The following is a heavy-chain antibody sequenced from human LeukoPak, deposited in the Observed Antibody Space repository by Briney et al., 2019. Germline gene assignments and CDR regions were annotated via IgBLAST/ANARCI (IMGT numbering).Heavy chain of an antibody. CDR3: AKSDGYGLIDY. CDR2: IYYSGST. J-gene: IGHJ4*02. D-gene: IGHD5-24*01. Sequence: KTSETLSLTCTVSGGSFSTYYWGWIRQPPGKGLDWIGNIYYSGSTYYNPSLKSRVTISVDSSKNQFSLRLSSVTTADTAVYYCAKSDGYGLIDYWGQGTLVTVSS. CDR1: GGSFSTYY. V-gene: IGHV4-59*04.